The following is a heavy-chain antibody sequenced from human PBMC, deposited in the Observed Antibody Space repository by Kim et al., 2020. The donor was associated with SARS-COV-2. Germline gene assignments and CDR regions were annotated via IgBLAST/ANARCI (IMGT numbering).Heavy chain of an antibody. CDR2: INHSGST. CDR3: ARDPHYGSGSYRTFDY. CDR1: GGSFSGYY. Sequence: SETLSLTCAVYGGSFSGYYWSWIRQPPGKGLEWIGEINHSGSTNKNPSLKSRVTISIDTSKIQFSLKLSSVTAADTAVYYCARDPHYGSGSYRTFDYWG. J-gene: IGHJ4*01. V-gene: IGHV4-34*01. D-gene: IGHD3-10*01.